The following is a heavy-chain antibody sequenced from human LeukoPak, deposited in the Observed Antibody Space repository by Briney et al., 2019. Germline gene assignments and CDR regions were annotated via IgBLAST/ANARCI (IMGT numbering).Heavy chain of an antibody. J-gene: IGHJ5*02. CDR3: ARDPPSYGSGSYGWFDP. V-gene: IGHV3-21*06. D-gene: IGHD3-10*01. CDR2: ISRSSSYI. Sequence: GGSLRLSCAASGFTFSSYSMNWVRQAPGKGLEWVSSISRSSSYIEYADSVKGRFTISRDNAKNSLYLQLSSLRAEDTAVYYCARDPPSYGSGSYGWFDPWGQGTLVTVSS. CDR1: GFTFSSYS.